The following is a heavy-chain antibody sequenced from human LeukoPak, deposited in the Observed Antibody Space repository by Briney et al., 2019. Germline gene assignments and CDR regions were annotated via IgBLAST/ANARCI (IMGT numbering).Heavy chain of an antibody. CDR1: GYTFTGYY. V-gene: IGHV1-2*02. CDR2: INPNSGGT. J-gene: IGHJ4*02. CDR3: ARDWYHDFWSGYFDY. D-gene: IGHD3-3*01. Sequence: ASVKVSCKASGYTFTGYYMHWVRQAPGQGLEWMGWINPNSGGTNYAQKFQGRVTMTRDTSISTAYMELSRLRSDDTAVYYCARDWYHDFWSGYFDYWGQGTLVTVSS.